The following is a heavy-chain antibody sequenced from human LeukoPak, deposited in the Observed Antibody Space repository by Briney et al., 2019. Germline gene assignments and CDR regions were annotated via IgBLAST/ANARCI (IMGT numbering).Heavy chain of an antibody. CDR2: NKGDGTSE. J-gene: IGHJ4*02. CDR3: VRDRGWFHFDL. V-gene: IGHV3-7*01. CDR1: GFTLRTYW. Sequence: PGGSLRLSCAASGFTLRTYWMTWIRQAPGEGLEWVAHNKGDGTSEGYVDSVKGRFTISRDNTKNSLFLQLNSLRADDTAVYYCVRDRGWFHFDLWGQGTLVTVSS. D-gene: IGHD3-10*01.